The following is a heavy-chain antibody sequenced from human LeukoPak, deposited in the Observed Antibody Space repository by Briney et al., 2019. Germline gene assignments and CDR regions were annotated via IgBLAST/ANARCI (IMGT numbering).Heavy chain of an antibody. CDR1: EFTFSSYG. D-gene: IGHD6-19*01. CDR2: ISGSGGST. V-gene: IGHV3-23*01. Sequence: PGGSLRLSCAASEFTFSSYGISWVRQAPGKGLEWVSAISGSGGSTYYADSVKGRFTISRDNSKNTLYLQMNSLRAEDTAVYYCAKDGDSSGWSDIDYWGQGTLVTVSS. CDR3: AKDGDSSGWSDIDY. J-gene: IGHJ4*02.